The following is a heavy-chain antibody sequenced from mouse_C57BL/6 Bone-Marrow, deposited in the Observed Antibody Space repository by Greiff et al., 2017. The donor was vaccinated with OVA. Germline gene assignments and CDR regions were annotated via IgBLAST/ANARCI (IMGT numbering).Heavy chain of an antibody. CDR2: ISDGGSYT. D-gene: IGHD2-4*01. Sequence: EVMLVESGGGLVKPGGSLKLSCAASGFTFSSYAMSWVRQTPEKRLEWVATISDGGSYTYYPDNVKGRFTISRDNAKNNLYLQMSHLKSEDTAMYYCARPPYYDYDVGDYAMDYWGQGTSVTVSS. J-gene: IGHJ4*01. V-gene: IGHV5-4*03. CDR3: ARPPYYDYDVGDYAMDY. CDR1: GFTFSSYA.